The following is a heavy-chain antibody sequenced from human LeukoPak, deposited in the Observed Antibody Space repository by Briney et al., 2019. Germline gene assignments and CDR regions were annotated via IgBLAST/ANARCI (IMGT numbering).Heavy chain of an antibody. J-gene: IGHJ1*01. Sequence: SVKVSCKASGGTFGSNGISWVRQAPGQGLEWMGMIIPIVGIANYAQKFQGRVTLTADKSTSTAYMELSSLRSEDTALYYCAKLGYYDSVEYPGGHWGQGTLVTVSS. CDR3: AKLGYYDSVEYPGGH. V-gene: IGHV1-69*04. CDR2: IIPIVGIA. D-gene: IGHD3-22*01. CDR1: GGTFGSNG.